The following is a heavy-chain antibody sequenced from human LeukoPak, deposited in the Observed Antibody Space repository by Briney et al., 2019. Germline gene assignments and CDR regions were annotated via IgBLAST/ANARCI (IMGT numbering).Heavy chain of an antibody. CDR3: AKYGTSTDYSNYVDAFDI. D-gene: IGHD4-11*01. Sequence: GGSLRLSCAASGFTFSSYAMSWVRQAPGKGLQWVSSISATGGSTYYADSVKGRSTVSRDNSKNTLYLQMNSLRAEDTAVYYCAKYGTSTDYSNYVDAFDIWGQGTMVTVSS. J-gene: IGHJ3*02. V-gene: IGHV3-23*01. CDR1: GFTFSSYA. CDR2: ISATGGST.